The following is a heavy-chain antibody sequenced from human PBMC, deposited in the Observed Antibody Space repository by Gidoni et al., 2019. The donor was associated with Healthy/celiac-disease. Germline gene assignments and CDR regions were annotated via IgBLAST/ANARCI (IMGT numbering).Heavy chain of an antibody. Sequence: QVQLQESGPGLVKPSETLSLTCTVSGGSVSSGSYYWSWIRQPPGKGLEWIGYIYYSGRTNYNPALKSRVTISVDTSKNQFSLKLSSVTAADTAVYYCAREHAVTNWFDPWGQGTLVTVSS. V-gene: IGHV4-61*01. J-gene: IGHJ5*02. D-gene: IGHD4-4*01. CDR3: AREHAVTNWFDP. CDR2: IYYSGRT. CDR1: GGSVSSGSYY.